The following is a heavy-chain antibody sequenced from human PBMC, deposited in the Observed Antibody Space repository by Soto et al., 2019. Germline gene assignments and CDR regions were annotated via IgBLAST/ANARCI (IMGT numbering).Heavy chain of an antibody. V-gene: IGHV4-31*03. CDR3: ATTPFNWFEP. CDR1: GGSVYRNGYY. Sequence: SETLSLTCSVSGGSVYRNGYYWSWIRQLPEKGLEWIGFIYYSGSTYYNPSLKRRVTMSLDTSKNQFSLSLSSVTAADTAVYYCATTPFNWFEPWGQGTLVTVSS. CDR2: IYYSGST. J-gene: IGHJ5*02.